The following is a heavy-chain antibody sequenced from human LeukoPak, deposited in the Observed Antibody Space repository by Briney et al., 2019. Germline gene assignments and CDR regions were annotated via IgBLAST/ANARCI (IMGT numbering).Heavy chain of an antibody. CDR1: GFTFSTYS. CDR3: ARGGTGDYWGIDY. D-gene: IGHD4-17*01. CDR2: ISRRSTYI. V-gene: IGHV3-21*01. Sequence: GGSLRLSCAASGFTFSTYSMNWVRQAPGKGLEWVSSISRRSTYIYYADSVKGRFTISRDNAKNSLYLQMNTLRVEDTAVYYCARGGTGDYWGIDYWGQGTLVTVSS. J-gene: IGHJ4*02.